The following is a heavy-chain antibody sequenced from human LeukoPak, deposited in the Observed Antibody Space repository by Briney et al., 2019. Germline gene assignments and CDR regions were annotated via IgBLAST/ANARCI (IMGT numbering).Heavy chain of an antibody. J-gene: IGHJ4*02. CDR3: AKVLSGSQDY. V-gene: IGHV3-23*01. Sequence: GGSLRLSCAASGFTFSSYAMSWVRQAPGKGLEWVSAFSGSGAGTYSADSVKGRFTVSRDNSKNTLCLQMNNLRAEDTAVYYCAKVLSGSQDYWGQGTLVTVFS. CDR2: FSGSGAGT. D-gene: IGHD1-26*01. CDR1: GFTFSSYA.